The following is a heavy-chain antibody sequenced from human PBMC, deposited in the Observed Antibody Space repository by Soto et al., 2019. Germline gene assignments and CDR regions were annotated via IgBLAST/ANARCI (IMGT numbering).Heavy chain of an antibody. CDR3: ARGADSSGPHPRGDY. CDR1: GFTFSSYS. D-gene: IGHD6-19*01. Sequence: EVQLVESGGGLVKPGGSLRLSCAASGFTFSSYSMNWVRQAPGKGLEWVSSISSSSSYIYYADSVKGRFTISRDNATXSLYLQMNSLRAEDTAVYYCARGADSSGPHPRGDYWGQGTLVTVSS. CDR2: ISSSSSYI. J-gene: IGHJ4*02. V-gene: IGHV3-21*01.